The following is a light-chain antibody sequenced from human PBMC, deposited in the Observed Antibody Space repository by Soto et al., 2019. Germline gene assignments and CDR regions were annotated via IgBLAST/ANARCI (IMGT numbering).Light chain of an antibody. Sequence: QSALTQPASVSGSPGQSITISCTGTSSDVGGYNFVSWYQQHPGKAPKLMIYEDTDRPSGVSNRFSGSKSGSTASLTISGLQAEDEADYYCSSYTSRNTLAFGGGTKLTVL. CDR2: EDT. J-gene: IGLJ2*01. CDR3: SSYTSRNTLA. CDR1: SSDVGGYNF. V-gene: IGLV2-14*01.